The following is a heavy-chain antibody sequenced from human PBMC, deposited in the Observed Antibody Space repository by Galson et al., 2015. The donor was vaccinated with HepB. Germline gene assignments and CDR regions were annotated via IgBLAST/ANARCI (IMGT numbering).Heavy chain of an antibody. CDR2: ISSSSSYT. V-gene: IGHV3-11*05. CDR1: GFTFSDYY. D-gene: IGHD3-10*01. Sequence: SLRLSCAASGFTFSDYYMSWIRQAPGKGLEWVSYISSSSSYTNYADSVKGRFTISRDNAKNSLYPQMNSLRAEDTAVYYCARVGLIYGSGSYPDYWGQGTLVTVSS. J-gene: IGHJ4*02. CDR3: ARVGLIYGSGSYPDY.